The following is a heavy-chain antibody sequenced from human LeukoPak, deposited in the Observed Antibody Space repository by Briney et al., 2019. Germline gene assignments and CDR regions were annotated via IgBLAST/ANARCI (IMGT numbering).Heavy chain of an antibody. V-gene: IGHV3-21*01. Sequence: GGSLRLSCEASGFTFSSYSMKWVRQAPGKGLQWVSSISSSSSYIYYADSVKGRFTISRDNAKNSLYLQMNSLRAEDTAVYYCARDGAWWELGPHYFDYLGQGTLVTVSS. CDR1: GFTFSSYS. J-gene: IGHJ4*02. D-gene: IGHD1-26*01. CDR3: ARDGAWWELGPHYFDY. CDR2: ISSSSSYI.